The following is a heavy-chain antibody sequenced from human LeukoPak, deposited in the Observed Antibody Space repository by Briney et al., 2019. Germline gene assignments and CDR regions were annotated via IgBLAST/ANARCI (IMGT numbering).Heavy chain of an antibody. Sequence: GGSLRLSCAASGFTFSSYAMSWVRQAPGKGLEWVSAISGSGGSTYYADSVKGRFTISRDNSKNTLYLQMNSLRAEDTAVYYCAKDLGKSSSWYVHYYYYYMDVWGKGTTVTVSS. CDR3: AKDLGKSSSWYVHYYYYYMDV. V-gene: IGHV3-23*01. CDR1: GFTFSSYA. D-gene: IGHD6-13*01. CDR2: ISGSGGST. J-gene: IGHJ6*03.